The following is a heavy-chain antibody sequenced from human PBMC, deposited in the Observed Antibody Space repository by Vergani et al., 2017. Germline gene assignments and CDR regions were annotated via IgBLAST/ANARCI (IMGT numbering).Heavy chain of an antibody. CDR1: GFTFSSYW. J-gene: IGHJ2*01. V-gene: IGHV3-7*01. CDR2: IKQDGSEK. CDR3: ARVRCSGGSCYTRGWYFDL. D-gene: IGHD2-15*01. Sequence: EVQLVESGGGLVQPGGSLRLSCAASGFTFSSYWMSWVRQAPGKGLEWVANIKQDGSEKYYVDSVKGRFTISRENAKNSLYLQMNSLRAEDTAVYYCARVRCSGGSCYTRGWYFDLWGRGTLVTVSS.